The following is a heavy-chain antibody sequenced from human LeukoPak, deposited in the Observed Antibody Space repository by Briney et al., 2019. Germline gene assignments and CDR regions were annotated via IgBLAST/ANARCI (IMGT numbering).Heavy chain of an antibody. CDR2: IYHSGST. J-gene: IGHJ5*02. CDR3: ARGMGATGS. Sequence: SETLSLTCTVSGGSISSTYSWGWIRQPPGKGLEWIGSIYHSGSTYYNPSLKSRVTISVDTSKNQFSLKLSSVTAADTAVYYCARGMGATGSWGQGTLVTVSS. V-gene: IGHV4-38-2*02. CDR1: GGSISSTYS. D-gene: IGHD1-26*01.